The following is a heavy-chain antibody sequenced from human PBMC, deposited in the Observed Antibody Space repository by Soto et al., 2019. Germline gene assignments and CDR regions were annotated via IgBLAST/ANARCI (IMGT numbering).Heavy chain of an antibody. Sequence: PGGSLRLSCAASGFTFSSYAMHWGRQAPGKGLEWVAGISYDGSNKYYADSVKGRFTISRDNSKNTLYLQMNSLRAEDTAVYYCARDGAQYSSGWFDPWGQGTLVTVSS. CDR1: GFTFSSYA. D-gene: IGHD6-19*01. CDR2: ISYDGSNK. J-gene: IGHJ5*02. V-gene: IGHV3-30-3*01. CDR3: ARDGAQYSSGWFDP.